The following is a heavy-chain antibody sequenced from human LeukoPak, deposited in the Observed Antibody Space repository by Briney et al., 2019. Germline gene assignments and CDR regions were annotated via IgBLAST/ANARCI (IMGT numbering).Heavy chain of an antibody. CDR1: GGSISSYY. CDR3: AREVSGWYWTTLEYYMDV. D-gene: IGHD6-19*01. J-gene: IGHJ6*03. Sequence: SAETLSLTCTVSGGSISSYYWSWIRQPPGKGLERIGYMYYSGSTNYNPSLKSRVTISVDTSKNQFSLKVSSVTAADTAVYYCAREVSGWYWTTLEYYMDVWGKGTTVTISS. V-gene: IGHV4-59*01. CDR2: MYYSGST.